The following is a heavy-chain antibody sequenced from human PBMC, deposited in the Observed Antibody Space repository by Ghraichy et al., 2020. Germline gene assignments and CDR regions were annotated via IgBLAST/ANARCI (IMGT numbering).Heavy chain of an antibody. CDR3: ARAKSSTRYYDSSGYYRV. CDR1: GGSISSSSFY. V-gene: IGHV4-39*07. CDR2: IYYSGST. D-gene: IGHD3-22*01. J-gene: IGHJ4*02. Sequence: SETLSLTCTVSGGSISSSSFYWGWIRQPPGKGLEWIGSIYYSGSTYYNPSLKSRVTISVDTSKNQFSLKLSSVTAADTAVYYCARAKSSTRYYDSSGYYRVWGQGTLVTVSS.